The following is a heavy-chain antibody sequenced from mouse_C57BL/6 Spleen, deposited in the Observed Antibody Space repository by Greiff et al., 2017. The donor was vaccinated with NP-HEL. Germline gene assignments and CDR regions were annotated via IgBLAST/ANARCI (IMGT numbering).Heavy chain of an antibody. CDR1: GYAFSSYW. CDR2: IYPGDGDT. D-gene: IGHD1-2*01. J-gene: IGHJ4*01. CDR3: ARDYYGPDYYAMDY. V-gene: IGHV1-80*01. Sequence: QVQLQQSGAELVKPGASVKISCKASGYAFSSYWMNWVKQRPGKGLEWIGQIYPGDGDTNYNGKFKGKATLTADKSSSTAYMQLSSLTSEDSAVDFCARDYYGPDYYAMDYWGQGTSVTVSS.